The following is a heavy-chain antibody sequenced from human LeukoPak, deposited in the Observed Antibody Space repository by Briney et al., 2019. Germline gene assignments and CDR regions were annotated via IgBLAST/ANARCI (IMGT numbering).Heavy chain of an antibody. CDR3: ARLFKVGAIDY. CDR2: IYYSGST. Sequence: PSETLSPTCTVSGGSISSSSYYWGWIRQPPGKGLEWIGSIYYSGSTYYNPSLKSRVTISVDTSKNQFSLKLSSVTAADTAVYYCARLFKVGAIDYWGQGTLVTVSS. D-gene: IGHD1-26*01. CDR1: GGSISSSSYY. V-gene: IGHV4-39*01. J-gene: IGHJ4*02.